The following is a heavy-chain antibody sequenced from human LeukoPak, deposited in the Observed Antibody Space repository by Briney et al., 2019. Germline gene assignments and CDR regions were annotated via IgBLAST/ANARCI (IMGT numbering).Heavy chain of an antibody. J-gene: IGHJ4*02. Sequence: SGTLSLTCTVSGGSISTNTYYWGWIRQPPGKGLEWIGSVYSNGNTYYNPSLESRVTISVDTSKNQFSLNLTSVTAADTAVYYCARGGPLRDFDYWGQGTLVTVSS. CDR3: ARGGPLRDFDY. V-gene: IGHV4-39*07. D-gene: IGHD4-17*01. CDR2: VYSNGNT. CDR1: GGSISTNTYY.